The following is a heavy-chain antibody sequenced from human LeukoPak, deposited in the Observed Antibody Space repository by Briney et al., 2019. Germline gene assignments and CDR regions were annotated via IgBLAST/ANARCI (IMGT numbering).Heavy chain of an antibody. CDR3: ARERWDLINGIYKKYGLDV. J-gene: IGHJ6*02. CDR2: INSDGSEG. D-gene: IGHD5-12*01. V-gene: IGHV3-7*03. CDR1: GFTFSGFW. Sequence: GGSLRLSCAVSGFTFSGFWMSWSRQAPGKGLEWVASINSDGSEGYYADVVKGRFTISRDNAKNSLYLQINSLRAEDTAVYYCARERWDLINGIYKKYGLDVWGQGTTVTVSS.